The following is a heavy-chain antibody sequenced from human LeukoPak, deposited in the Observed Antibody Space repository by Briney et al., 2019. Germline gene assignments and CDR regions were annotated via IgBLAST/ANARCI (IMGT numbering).Heavy chain of an antibody. J-gene: IGHJ5*02. CDR2: ISGSGGST. CDR3: ARERVVTTVTTRPNWFDP. CDR1: GFTFSSYA. D-gene: IGHD4-11*01. V-gene: IGHV3-23*01. Sequence: GGSLRLSCAASGFTFSSYAMSWVRQAPGKGLEWVSAISGSGGSTYYADSVKGRFTISRDNSKNTLYLQMNSLRAEDTAVYYCARERVVTTVTTRPNWFDPWGQGTLVTVSS.